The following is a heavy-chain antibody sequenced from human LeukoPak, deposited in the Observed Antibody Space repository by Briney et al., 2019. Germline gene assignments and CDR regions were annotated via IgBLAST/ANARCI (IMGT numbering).Heavy chain of an antibody. Sequence: GGSLRLSCAASGFTFSSYAMSWVRQAPGKGLEWVSAISGSGGSTYYADSVKGRFTISRDNSKNTLYLQMNSLRGEDTAVYYCATPPPTYYDILTGSIFDYWGQGTLVTVSS. CDR2: ISGSGGST. J-gene: IGHJ4*02. V-gene: IGHV3-23*01. CDR1: GFTFSSYA. D-gene: IGHD3-9*01. CDR3: ATPPPTYYDILTGSIFDY.